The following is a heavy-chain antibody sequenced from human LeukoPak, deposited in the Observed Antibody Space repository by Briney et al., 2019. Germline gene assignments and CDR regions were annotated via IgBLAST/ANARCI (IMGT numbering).Heavy chain of an antibody. Sequence: GGSLRLSCAASGFTFSSYSMNWVRQAPGKGLEWVSYISSSSSTIYYADSVKGRFTISRDNAKNSLYLQMNSLRAEDTAVYYCASGTFGELLYWGQGTLVTVSS. J-gene: IGHJ4*02. D-gene: IGHD3-10*01. CDR1: GFTFSSYS. V-gene: IGHV3-48*04. CDR2: ISSSSSTI. CDR3: ASGTFGELLY.